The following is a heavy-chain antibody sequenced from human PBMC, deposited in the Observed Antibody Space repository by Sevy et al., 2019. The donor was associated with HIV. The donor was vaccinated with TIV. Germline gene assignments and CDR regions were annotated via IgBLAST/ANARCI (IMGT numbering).Heavy chain of an antibody. CDR1: GFTFSSYG. CDR2: IRYDGSNI. J-gene: IGHJ3*01. CDR3: ARDRVMTVPLDAFDL. Sequence: GGSLRLSCAASGFTFSSYGIHWVRQAPGKGLEWVAYIRYDGSNIYYADSVKGRFIISRDNSKNTLYLQMDSLRGDDTALYYCARDRVMTVPLDAFDLWGQGTMVTVSS. D-gene: IGHD2-21*01. V-gene: IGHV3-30*02.